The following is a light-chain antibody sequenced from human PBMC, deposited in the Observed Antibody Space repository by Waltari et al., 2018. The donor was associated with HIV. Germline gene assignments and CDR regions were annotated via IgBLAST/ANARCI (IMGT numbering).Light chain of an antibody. Sequence: QLVLTQSPSASASLGASVQLTCTLSSGHSSYAIAWHPQQPEKGPRYLMKLNSDGSHSKGDGIPDRFSGSSSGAERYLTISSLQSEDEADYYCQTWGTGIHRVFGGGTKLTVL. CDR3: QTWGTGIHRV. V-gene: IGLV4-69*01. J-gene: IGLJ2*01. CDR1: SGHSSYA. CDR2: LNSDGSH.